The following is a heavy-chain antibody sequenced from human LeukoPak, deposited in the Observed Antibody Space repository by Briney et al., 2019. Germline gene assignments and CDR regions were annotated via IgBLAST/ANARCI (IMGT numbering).Heavy chain of an antibody. J-gene: IGHJ6*03. V-gene: IGHV3-21*01. CDR1: GFTFSSYS. CDR2: ISSSSSYI. CDR3: ARDCEYPVGYYMDV. Sequence: GGSLRLSCAASGFTFSSYSMNWVRQAPGKGLGWVSSISSSSSYIYYADSVKGRFTISRDNAKNSLYLQMNSLRAEDTAVYYCARDCEYPVGYYMDVWGKGTTVTVSS. D-gene: IGHD2-2*01.